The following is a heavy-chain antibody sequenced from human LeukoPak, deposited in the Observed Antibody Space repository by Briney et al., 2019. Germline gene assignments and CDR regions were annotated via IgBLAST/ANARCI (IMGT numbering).Heavy chain of an antibody. CDR2: TSSDLNVK. Sequence: GGSLRLSCAASGFTFRNYVIHWVRQAPGKGLEWVAVTSSDLNVKLYADSVKGRFTISRDNSKSTLYLQMNSLRPEDTAIYYCAREGYYGSGSPPSLYFDYWGQGTLVTVSS. J-gene: IGHJ4*02. CDR3: AREGYYGSGSPPSLYFDY. V-gene: IGHV3-30-3*01. D-gene: IGHD3-10*01. CDR1: GFTFRNYV.